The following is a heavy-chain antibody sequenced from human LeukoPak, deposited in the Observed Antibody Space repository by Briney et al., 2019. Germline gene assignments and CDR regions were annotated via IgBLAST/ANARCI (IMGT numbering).Heavy chain of an antibody. V-gene: IGHV1-18*01. CDR2: ISAYNGNT. CDR3: ARCPDYDSSGYFAFDI. D-gene: IGHD3-22*01. J-gene: IGHJ3*02. Sequence: ASVKVSCKASGYTFTSYGIRWVRQAPGQGLEWMGWISAYNGNTNYAQKLQGRVTMTTDTSTSTAYMELRSLRSDDTAVYYCARCPDYDSSGYFAFDIWGQGTMVTVSS. CDR1: GYTFTSYG.